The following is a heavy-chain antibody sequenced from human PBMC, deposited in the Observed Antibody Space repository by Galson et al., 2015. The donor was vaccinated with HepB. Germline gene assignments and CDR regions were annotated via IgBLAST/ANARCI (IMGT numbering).Heavy chain of an antibody. J-gene: IGHJ4*02. CDR2: INPSGGST. D-gene: IGHD3-3*01. V-gene: IGHV1-46*01. CDR3: ARDGFLEWLLPIFDY. CDR1: GYTFTSYY. Sequence: SVKVSCKASGYTFTSYYMHWVRQAPGQGLEWMGIINPSGGSTSYAQKFQGRVTMTRDTSTSTVYMELSSLRSEDTAVYYCARDGFLEWLLPIFDYWGQGTLVTVSS.